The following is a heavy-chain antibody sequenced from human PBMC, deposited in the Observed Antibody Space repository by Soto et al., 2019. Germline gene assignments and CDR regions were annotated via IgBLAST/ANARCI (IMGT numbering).Heavy chain of an antibody. CDR3: ATWVDYGDFEVFDF. V-gene: IGHV1-2*04. J-gene: IGHJ4*02. Sequence: ASVKVSCKTSGYSFTDYKLHWVRQAPGQGLEWMGWVDPNGGGSNSAQKFQGSVTMTWDTSITTAYLDLTRLTTNDTATYFCATWVDYGDFEVFDFSGQGSLVIVSS. D-gene: IGHD4-17*01. CDR2: VDPNGGGS. CDR1: GYSFTDYK.